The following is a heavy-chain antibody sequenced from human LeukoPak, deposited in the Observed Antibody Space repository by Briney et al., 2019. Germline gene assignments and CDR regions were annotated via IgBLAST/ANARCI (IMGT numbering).Heavy chain of an antibody. J-gene: IGHJ4*02. V-gene: IGHV1-2*02. Sequence: ASVKVSCKASGYTFTGYYMHWVRQAPGQGLEWMGWINPNSGGTNYAQKFQGRVTMTRDTSISTAYMELSRLRSDDTDVYHGARDYLFSPGYPVLYFDYWGQGTLVTVSS. CDR1: GYTFTGYY. CDR2: INPNSGGT. CDR3: ARDYLFSPGYPVLYFDY. D-gene: IGHD1-1*01.